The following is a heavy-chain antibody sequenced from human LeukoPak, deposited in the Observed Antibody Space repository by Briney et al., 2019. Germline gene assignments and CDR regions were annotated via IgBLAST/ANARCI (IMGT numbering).Heavy chain of an antibody. Sequence: GGSLRLSCATSGFTFSSYAMSWVRQAPGKGLEWVSAISGSGGSTYYADSVKGRFTISRDNSKNSLYLQMNSLRTEDTALYYCAAGSGSYEPFDYWGQGTLVTVSS. CDR2: ISGSGGST. V-gene: IGHV3-23*01. CDR1: GFTFSSYA. CDR3: AAGSGSYEPFDY. D-gene: IGHD3-10*01. J-gene: IGHJ4*02.